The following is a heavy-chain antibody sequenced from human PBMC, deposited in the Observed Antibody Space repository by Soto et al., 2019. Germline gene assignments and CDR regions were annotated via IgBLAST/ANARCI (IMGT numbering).Heavy chain of an antibody. J-gene: IGHJ4*02. CDR3: ARDDDYEANAFDY. V-gene: IGHV3-21*01. Sequence: LRLSCAASGFTFSSYSMNWVRQAPGKGLEWVSSISSSSSYIYYADSVKGRFTISRDNAKNSLYLQMNSLRAEDTAVYYCARDDDYEANAFDYWGPGTLVTVSS. D-gene: IGHD3-22*01. CDR1: GFTFSSYS. CDR2: ISSSSSYI.